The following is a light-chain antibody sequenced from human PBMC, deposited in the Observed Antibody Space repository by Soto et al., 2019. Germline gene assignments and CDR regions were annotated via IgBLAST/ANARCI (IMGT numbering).Light chain of an antibody. J-gene: IGKJ3*01. CDR3: QQRSNSPPWT. CDR1: QSVRNY. CDR2: DAS. Sequence: EIVLTQSPATVSVSPGGSATLSCRASQSVRNYLAWYQQKPGQAPRLLIFDASNRATGIPSRFSGSGSGTYFTLTISSLEPDDFAVYYCQQRSNSPPWTFGPGTRVDL. V-gene: IGKV3-11*01.